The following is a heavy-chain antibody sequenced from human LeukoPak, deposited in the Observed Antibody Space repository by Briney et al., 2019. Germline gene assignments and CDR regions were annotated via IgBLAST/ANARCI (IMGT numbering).Heavy chain of an antibody. CDR2: IGGSGGST. CDR1: GFTVSSNS. J-gene: IGHJ4*02. D-gene: IGHD6-19*01. V-gene: IGHV3-23*01. CDR3: AKDHSSGWSAYFDY. Sequence: GGSLRLSCTVSGFTVSSNSMSWVRQAPGKGLEWVSAIGGSGGSTYYADSVKGRFTISRDNSKNTLYLQMNSLRAEDTAVYYCAKDHSSGWSAYFDYWGQGTLVTASS.